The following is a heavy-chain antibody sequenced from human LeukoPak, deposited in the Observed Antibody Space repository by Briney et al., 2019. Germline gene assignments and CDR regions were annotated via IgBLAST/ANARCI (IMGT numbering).Heavy chain of an antibody. Sequence: PGGSLRLSCAASGFTFSSYAMHWVRQAPGKGLEWVAVISYDGSNKYYADSVKGRFTISRDNSKNTLYLQMNSLRAEDTAVYYCARDSYYYDSSGYYGGAGYFDYWGQGTLVTVSS. CDR1: GFTFSSYA. CDR2: ISYDGSNK. J-gene: IGHJ4*02. V-gene: IGHV3-30*04. D-gene: IGHD3-22*01. CDR3: ARDSYYYDSSGYYGGAGYFDY.